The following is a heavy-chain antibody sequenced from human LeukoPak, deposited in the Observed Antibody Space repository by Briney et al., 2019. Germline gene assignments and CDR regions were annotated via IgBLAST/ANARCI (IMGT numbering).Heavy chain of an antibody. D-gene: IGHD2-2*02. V-gene: IGHV4-34*01. J-gene: IGHJ2*01. CDR1: GGSFSGYY. Sequence: SETLSLTCAVYGGSFSGYYWSWIRQPPGKGLEWIGEINHSGSTNYNPSLKSRVTISLDTSKNQFSLNLNSVTAADTAVYYCARSPPQPAAIPDWYFDLWGRGTLVTVSS. CDR2: INHSGST. CDR3: ARSPPQPAAIPDWYFDL.